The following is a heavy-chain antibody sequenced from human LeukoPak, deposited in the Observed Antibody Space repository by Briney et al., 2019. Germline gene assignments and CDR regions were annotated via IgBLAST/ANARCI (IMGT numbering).Heavy chain of an antibody. Sequence: ASVKVSCKASGYTFTSYGISWVRQAPGQGLEWMGWFSAYNGNTNYPQKLQGRVTMTTDTSTSTAYMELRSLRSDDTAVYYCARGNNYDFWSGYYRFDPWGQGTLVTVSS. CDR2: FSAYNGNT. D-gene: IGHD3-3*01. V-gene: IGHV1-18*01. J-gene: IGHJ5*02. CDR1: GYTFTSYG. CDR3: ARGNNYDFWSGYYRFDP.